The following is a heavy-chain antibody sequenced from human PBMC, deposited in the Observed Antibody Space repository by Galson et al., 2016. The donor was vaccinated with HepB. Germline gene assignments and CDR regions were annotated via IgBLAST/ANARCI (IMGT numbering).Heavy chain of an antibody. Sequence: SLRLSCAASGFTSEFPFNYYAMHWVRQAPGKGLEWVAMISNDGTEKYYADSVKGRFTISRDNFKNTLYLQMSSLRPEDTAVFYCARDRCGGICYRGWWFDRGWWFDPWGQGTLVTVSS. J-gene: IGHJ5*02. CDR1: GFTSEFPFNYYA. CDR2: ISNDGTEK. V-gene: IGHV3-30*04. D-gene: IGHD2-15*01. CDR3: ARDRCGGICYRGWWFDRGWWFDP.